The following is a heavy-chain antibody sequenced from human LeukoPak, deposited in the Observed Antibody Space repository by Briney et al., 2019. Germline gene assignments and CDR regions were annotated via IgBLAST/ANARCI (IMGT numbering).Heavy chain of an antibody. CDR3: AHRLTGYNSNWYHGYFDN. D-gene: IGHD6-13*01. J-gene: IGHJ4*02. V-gene: IGHV2-5*02. CDR2: IYWDDDK. Sequence: ESGPTLVKPTQTLTLTCTFSGFSLSTSGVGVGWIRQPPEKALEWLTLIYWDDDKRYNPSLKSRLTVTKDVSKSQVVLTLTNVDPVDTATYYCAHRLTGYNSNWYHGYFDNWGPGTLVTVSS. CDR1: GFSLSTSGVG.